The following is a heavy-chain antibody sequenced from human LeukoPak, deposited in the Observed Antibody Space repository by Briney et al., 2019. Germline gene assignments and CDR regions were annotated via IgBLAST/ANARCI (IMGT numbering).Heavy chain of an antibody. D-gene: IGHD3-22*01. CDR1: GDSVSSNIIT. J-gene: IGHJ4*02. CDR3: ARVRSGFFEE. Sequence: SQTLSLTCAFSGDSVSSNIITWSWVRQSARRGLEWLGRTYYRSKSSYDSGRAGKTSLKINPETSKNLRCMKLKSMTPVGIAVYYCARVRSGFFEEWGRGTLVTVSS. V-gene: IGHV6-1*03. CDR2: TYYRSKSSY.